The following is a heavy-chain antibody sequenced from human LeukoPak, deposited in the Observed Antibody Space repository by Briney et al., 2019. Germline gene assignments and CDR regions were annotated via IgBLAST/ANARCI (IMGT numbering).Heavy chain of an antibody. V-gene: IGHV3-48*03. Sequence: GGSLRLSCAASGFSFSSYEMIWVRQAPGKGLEWISYISSSGGNIYYADSAKGRFTISRDNAKNSLYLQMNSLRAEDTAVYYCARANTTFGVEPDYYFDYWGQGTLVSVSS. CDR1: GFSFSSYE. CDR3: ARANTTFGVEPDYYFDY. CDR2: ISSSGGNI. D-gene: IGHD3-3*01. J-gene: IGHJ4*02.